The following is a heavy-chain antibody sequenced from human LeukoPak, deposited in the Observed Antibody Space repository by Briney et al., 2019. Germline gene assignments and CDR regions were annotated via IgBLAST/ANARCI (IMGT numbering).Heavy chain of an antibody. Sequence: PSETLSLTCTVSGGSISSGGYYWSWIRQPPGKGLEWIGEINHSGSTNYNPSLKSRVTISVDTSKNQFSLKLSSVTAADTAVYYCARAYCSSTSCLQIDYWGQGTLVTVSS. CDR2: INHSGST. V-gene: IGHV4-39*07. CDR3: ARAYCSSTSCLQIDY. J-gene: IGHJ4*02. D-gene: IGHD2-2*01. CDR1: GGSISSGGYY.